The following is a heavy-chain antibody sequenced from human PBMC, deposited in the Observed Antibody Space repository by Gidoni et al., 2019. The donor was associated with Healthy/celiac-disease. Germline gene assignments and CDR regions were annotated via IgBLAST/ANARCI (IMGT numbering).Heavy chain of an antibody. J-gene: IGHJ2*01. CDR3: ARGRYYDSSGYPAVTPGWYFDL. D-gene: IGHD3-22*01. Sequence: QVQLQESGPGLVKPSETLSLTCTVSGGSISSYYWSWIRQPPGKGLEWIGYIYYSGSTNYNPSLKSRVTISVDTSKNQFSLKLSSVTAADTAVYYCARGRYYDSSGYPAVTPGWYFDLWGRGTLVTVSS. V-gene: IGHV4-59*01. CDR2: IYYSGST. CDR1: GGSISSYY.